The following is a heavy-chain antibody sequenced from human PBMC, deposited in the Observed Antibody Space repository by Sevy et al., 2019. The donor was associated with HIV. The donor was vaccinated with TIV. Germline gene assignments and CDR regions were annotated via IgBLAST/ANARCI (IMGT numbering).Heavy chain of an antibody. CDR1: GGSITSLY. V-gene: IGHV4-59*08. J-gene: IGHJ4*02. CDR3: AGENAWGRCYS. CDR2: IYYNGHI. D-gene: IGHD1-26*01. Sequence: SETLSLTCTVSGGSITSLYWNWIRQPPGKGLEWIANIYYNGHINYNPSLKSRVTLSLDKSKNQFSLRLSSVTAADKDMYYDAGENAWGRCYSWGQGTLVTVSS.